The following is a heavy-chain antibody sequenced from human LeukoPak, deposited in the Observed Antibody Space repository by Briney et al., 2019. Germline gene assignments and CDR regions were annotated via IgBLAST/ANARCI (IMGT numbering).Heavy chain of an antibody. J-gene: IGHJ4*02. CDR3: VRGQDLYDSSGGNDY. CDR1: GGSFSGYY. D-gene: IGHD3-22*01. CDR2: INHSGST. Sequence: SETLSLTCAVYGGSFSGYYWGWIRQPPGKGLEWIGEINHSGSTNYNPSLKSRVTISVDTSKNQFSLKLSSVTAADTAVYYCVRGQDLYDSSGGNDYWGQGTLVTASS. V-gene: IGHV4-34*01.